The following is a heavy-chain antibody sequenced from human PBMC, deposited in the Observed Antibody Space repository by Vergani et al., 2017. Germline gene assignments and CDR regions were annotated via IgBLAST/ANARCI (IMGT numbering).Heavy chain of an antibody. CDR3: ANNPCISTTRHYSAMDV. J-gene: IGHJ6*02. CDR2: ISPGASTV. V-gene: IGHV3-11*04. Sequence: LEESGGGSVKPGGSLRLSCAASGFKFSDHYMSWIRQAPGKGLEWVSHISPGASTVSYTDSVTGRFTVSRDNDNNSLTLDMTTLRVEDTAVYYCANNPCISTTRHYSAMDVWGQGTTVTVSS. CDR1: GFKFSDHY. D-gene: IGHD1-1*01.